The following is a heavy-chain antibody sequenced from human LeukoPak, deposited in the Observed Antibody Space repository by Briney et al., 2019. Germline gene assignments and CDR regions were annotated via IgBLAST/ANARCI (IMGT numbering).Heavy chain of an antibody. V-gene: IGHV4-34*01. CDR3: ARLAYGSGSYHY. CDR2: INHSGST. CDR1: GGSFSGYC. Sequence: NPSETMSLTCAVYGGSFSGYCWSWIRQPPGKGLEWIGEINHSGSTNYNPSLKSRVTISVDTSKNQFSLKLSSVTAADTAVYYCARLAYGSGSYHYWGQGTLVTVSS. D-gene: IGHD3-10*01. J-gene: IGHJ4*02.